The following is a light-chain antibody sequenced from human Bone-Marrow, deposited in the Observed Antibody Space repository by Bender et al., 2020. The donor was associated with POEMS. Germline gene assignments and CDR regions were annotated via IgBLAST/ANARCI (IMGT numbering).Light chain of an antibody. V-gene: IGLV4-69*01. CDR3: QTWVTGIV. Sequence: QVVLTQSPSASASLGASVKLTCTLSSGHTTYVIAWHQRQPGKGPRYLLKVKSDGSHNRGDGIPDRFSGSSSGAERYLTISSLQSEDEADYYCQTWVTGIVFGGGTKLTVL. CDR1: SGHTTYV. CDR2: VKSDGSH. J-gene: IGLJ2*01.